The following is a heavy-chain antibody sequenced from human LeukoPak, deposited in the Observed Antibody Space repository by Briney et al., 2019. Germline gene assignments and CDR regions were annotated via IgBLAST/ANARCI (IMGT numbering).Heavy chain of an antibody. Sequence: GGSLRLSCAASGFTFNTFAMSWVRHARGKGLEGVTYISSSSSHTNYADSVKGRCTISRDNAKNSLYLQMNSLRAEDTAVYYCARDKRYCSGGSCQYYYYYGMDVWGQGTTVTVSS. CDR1: GFTFNTFA. CDR3: ARDKRYCSGGSCQYYYYYGMDV. V-gene: IGHV3-11*05. J-gene: IGHJ6*02. D-gene: IGHD2-15*01. CDR2: ISSSSSHT.